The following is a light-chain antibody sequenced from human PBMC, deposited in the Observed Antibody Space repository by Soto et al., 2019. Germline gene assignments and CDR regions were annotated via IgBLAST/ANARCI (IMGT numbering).Light chain of an antibody. Sequence: IQLTQSPSSLSASVGDRVTITCRASQDINSHLAWYQQKPGKAPNLLIYAGTSLQSGVPSRFSGSGSGTEFTLAISSLQPEDFATYYCQQLHLYPSTFGGGTKVEI. CDR2: AGT. CDR1: QDINSH. J-gene: IGKJ4*01. CDR3: QQLHLYPST. V-gene: IGKV1-9*01.